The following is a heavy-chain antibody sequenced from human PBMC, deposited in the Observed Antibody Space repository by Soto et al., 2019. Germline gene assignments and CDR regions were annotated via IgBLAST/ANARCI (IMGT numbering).Heavy chain of an antibody. CDR2: IKSKTDGGTT. CDR1: GFTFSNAW. CDR3: TTERAPVAGTRNFDY. D-gene: IGHD6-19*01. V-gene: IGHV3-15*01. J-gene: IGHJ4*02. Sequence: PGGSLRLSCAASGFTFSNAWMSWVRQAPGKGLEWVGRIKSKTDGGTTDYAAPVKGRLTISRDDSKNTLYLQMNSLKTEDTAVYYCTTERAPVAGTRNFDYWGQGTLVTVSS.